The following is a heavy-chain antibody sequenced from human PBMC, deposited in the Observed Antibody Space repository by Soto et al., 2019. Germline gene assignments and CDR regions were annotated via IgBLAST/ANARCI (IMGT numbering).Heavy chain of an antibody. D-gene: IGHD2-2*01. CDR2: INHSGST. J-gene: IGHJ6*02. CDR1: GGSFSGYY. V-gene: IGHV4-34*01. Sequence: QVQLQQWGAGLLKPSETLSLTCAVYGGSFSGYYWSWIRQPPGKGLEWIGEINHSGSTNYNPSLKSRVTISVDTSKNQFSLKLSSVTAADTAVYYCARGRGFTSVVVPAANHNYYYYYGMDVWGQGTTVTVSS. CDR3: ARGRGFTSVVVPAANHNYYYYYGMDV.